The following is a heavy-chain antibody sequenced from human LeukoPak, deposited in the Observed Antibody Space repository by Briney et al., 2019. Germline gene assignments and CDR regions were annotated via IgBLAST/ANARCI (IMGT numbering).Heavy chain of an antibody. CDR1: GFTFSSYW. J-gene: IGHJ4*02. V-gene: IGHV3-74*01. D-gene: IGHD3-3*01. CDR2: INSDGSST. CDR3: ARARTFWRGYLLGY. Sequence: GGSLRLSCAASGFTFSSYWMHWVRQAPGKGLVWVSRINSDGSSTSYADSVKGRFTISRDNAKNTLYLQLNSLRAEDTAVYYCARARTFWRGYLLGYWGQGTLVTVSS.